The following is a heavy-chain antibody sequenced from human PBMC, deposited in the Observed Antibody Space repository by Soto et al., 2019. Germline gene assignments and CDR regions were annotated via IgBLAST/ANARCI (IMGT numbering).Heavy chain of an antibody. CDR2: ISHTAITM. CDR3: AREVAGGSYF. Sequence: QVQLVESGGTLVKPGGSLRLSCVASGFTLGDSYMGWILQAQGKGLEWISPISHTAITMDYADSVKGRFLISRDNGQNSLFLQMNSRRGDDTAVYYCAREVAGGSYFWGQGTLVTVSS. D-gene: IGHD3-10*01. CDR1: GFTLGDSY. V-gene: IGHV3-11*01. J-gene: IGHJ4*02.